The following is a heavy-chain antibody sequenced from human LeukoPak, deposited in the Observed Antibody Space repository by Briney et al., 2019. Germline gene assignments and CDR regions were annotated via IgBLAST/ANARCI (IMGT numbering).Heavy chain of an antibody. J-gene: IGHJ4*02. Sequence: PGGSLRLSCAAAGFTFDDYAMHWVRQAPGKGLEWVSLISGDGGSTYYADSVKGRFTISRDNSKNSLYLQMNSLRTEDTALYYCAKERQGKWELLTGDYFDYWGQGTLVTVSS. CDR1: GFTFDDYA. D-gene: IGHD1-26*01. V-gene: IGHV3-43*02. CDR2: ISGDGGST. CDR3: AKERQGKWELLTGDYFDY.